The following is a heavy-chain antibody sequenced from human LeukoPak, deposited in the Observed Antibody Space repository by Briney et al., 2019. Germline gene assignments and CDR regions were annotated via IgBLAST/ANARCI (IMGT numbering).Heavy chain of an antibody. V-gene: IGHV3-23*01. D-gene: IGHD2-15*01. Sequence: GGSLRLSCAVSGFTFSSYAMNWVRQAPGKGPEWVSVISDSGSGTYYADAVKGRFTISRDNSKNTVYLQMNSLRAEDTAVYYCAKGGGYCSSGYCSLSGHWGQGTLVTVSS. J-gene: IGHJ4*02. CDR1: GFTFSSYA. CDR2: ISDSGSGT. CDR3: AKGGGYCSSGYCSLSGH.